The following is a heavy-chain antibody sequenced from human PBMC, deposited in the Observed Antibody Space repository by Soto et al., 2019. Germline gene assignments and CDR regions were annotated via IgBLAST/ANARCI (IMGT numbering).Heavy chain of an antibody. J-gene: IGHJ5*02. CDR2: ISAYNGNT. V-gene: IGHV1-18*01. CDR3: AAFIAARLYWFDP. CDR1: GYTFTSYG. Sequence: GASVKVSCKASGYTFTSYGISWLLQAPGQGLEWMGWISAYNGNTNYAQKLQGRVTMTTDTSTSTAYMGLRSLRSDDTAVYYCAAFIAARLYWFDPWGQGTLVTVSS. D-gene: IGHD6-6*01.